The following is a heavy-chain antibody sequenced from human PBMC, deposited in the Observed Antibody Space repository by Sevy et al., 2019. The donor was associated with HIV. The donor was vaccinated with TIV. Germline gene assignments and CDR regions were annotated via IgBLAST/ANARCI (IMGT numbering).Heavy chain of an antibody. CDR2: IYSDGTT. CDR3: ARGKSGYGYGLNS. Sequence: GGSLRLSCAASGFTVSSNYMTWVRQAPGKGLEGVSVIYSDGTTYQADSVKDRFTISRDNSKNTLFLEMNSLRAEDTAFYYCARGKSGYGYGLNSWGQGTLVTVSS. J-gene: IGHJ4*02. CDR1: GFTVSSNY. D-gene: IGHD5-18*01. V-gene: IGHV3-66*01.